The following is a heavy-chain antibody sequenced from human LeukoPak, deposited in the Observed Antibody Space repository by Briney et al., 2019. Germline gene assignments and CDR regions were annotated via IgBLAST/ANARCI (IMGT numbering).Heavy chain of an antibody. CDR2: ISGSGGST. CDR1: GFTFSSYD. J-gene: IGHJ4*02. V-gene: IGHV3-23*01. CDR3: AKDRAAVATTDY. Sequence: PGGSLRLSCAASGFTFSSYDMNWVRQAPGKGLEWVSAISGSGGSTYYADSVKGRFTISRDNSKNTLYLQMNSLRAEDTAVYYCAKDRAAVATTDYWGQGTLVTVSS. D-gene: IGHD6-19*01.